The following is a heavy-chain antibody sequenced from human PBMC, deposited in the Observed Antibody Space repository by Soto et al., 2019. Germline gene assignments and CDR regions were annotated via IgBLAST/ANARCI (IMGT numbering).Heavy chain of an antibody. Sequence: GSLRLSCGASGFTFSSYAMSWVRQAPGKGLEWVSGISGSGSRTYYADSVKGRFTISRDNSKNTLYLQMNSLRAEDTAVYYCAKDLLNDILTGYMDDAFDIWGQGTMVTVSS. CDR1: GFTFSSYA. CDR3: AKDLLNDILTGYMDDAFDI. J-gene: IGHJ3*02. CDR2: ISGSGSRT. D-gene: IGHD3-9*01. V-gene: IGHV3-23*01.